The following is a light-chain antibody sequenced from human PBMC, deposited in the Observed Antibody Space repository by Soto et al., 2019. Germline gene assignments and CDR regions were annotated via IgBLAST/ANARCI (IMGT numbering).Light chain of an antibody. CDR1: RSDIGAYNF. J-gene: IGLJ2*01. Sequence: QSALTQPASVSGSPGQSITISCTGTRSDIGAYNFVSWYQQHPGEVPKLILYDVNVRPSGVSNRFSGSKSGNTASLTIYGLQAEDEADYYCTSWTTSTTMIFGGGTKVTV. CDR2: DVN. CDR3: TSWTTSTTMI. V-gene: IGLV2-14*03.